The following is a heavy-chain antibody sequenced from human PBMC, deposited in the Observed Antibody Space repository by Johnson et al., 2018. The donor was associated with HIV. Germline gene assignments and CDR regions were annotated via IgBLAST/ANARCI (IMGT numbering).Heavy chain of an antibody. CDR2: ISYGGNKQ. D-gene: IGHD6-19*01. CDR1: GFTFSSYA. J-gene: IGHJ3*02. CDR3: AKGGSGTTRIRAQKGAFDI. Sequence: VQLVESGGGVVQPGRSLRLSCAASGFTFSSYAMHWVRQPPGKGLEWVAVISYGGNKQYYVDSVEGRFTISRDNSKDTLYLQMNHLRAEDTAVYYCAKGGSGTTRIRAQKGAFDIWGQGTMVTVSS. V-gene: IGHV3-30-3*01.